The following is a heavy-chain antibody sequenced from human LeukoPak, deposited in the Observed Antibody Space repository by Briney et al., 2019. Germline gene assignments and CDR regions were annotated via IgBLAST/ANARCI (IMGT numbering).Heavy chain of an antibody. D-gene: IGHD3-10*01. CDR1: GYTFTRYD. Sequence: ASVRVSCKASGYTFTRYDINWVRRAPGQGLEWMGWMNPDSGNSDYTHKFQGRVSMTRDTSISTAYMELSSLTSDDTAIYYCARGNSASYFSGIWFDPWGQGTLVTVSS. J-gene: IGHJ5*02. V-gene: IGHV1-8*01. CDR2: MNPDSGNS. CDR3: ARGNSASYFSGIWFDP.